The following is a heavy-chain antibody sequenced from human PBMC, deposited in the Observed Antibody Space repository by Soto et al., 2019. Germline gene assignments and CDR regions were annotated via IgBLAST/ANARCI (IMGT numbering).Heavy chain of an antibody. Sequence: EVQLLESGGGLVQPGGSLRLSCVASGFTFSNYAMNWVRQAPGKGLEWVASIRGSAGTPYYADSVRGRFTISRDNSKNTLSLQMNSLRVEDTAVYYCAKDRDYFDYWGQGALVTVSS. CDR2: IRGSAGTP. V-gene: IGHV3-23*01. CDR1: GFTFSNYA. J-gene: IGHJ4*02. CDR3: AKDRDYFDY.